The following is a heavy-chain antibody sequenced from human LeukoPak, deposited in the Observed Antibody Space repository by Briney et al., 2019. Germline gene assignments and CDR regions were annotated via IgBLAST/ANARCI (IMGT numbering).Heavy chain of an antibody. CDR1: GYTFTSYY. D-gene: IGHD2-2*01. Sequence: ASVKVSCKASGYTFTSYYMHWVRQAPGQGLEWMGWISAYNGNTNYAQKLQGRVTMTTDTSTSTAYMELRSLRSDDTAVYYCARDLNGYCSSTSCYQMGNWGQGTLVTVSS. J-gene: IGHJ4*02. V-gene: IGHV1-18*04. CDR2: ISAYNGNT. CDR3: ARDLNGYCSSTSCYQMGN.